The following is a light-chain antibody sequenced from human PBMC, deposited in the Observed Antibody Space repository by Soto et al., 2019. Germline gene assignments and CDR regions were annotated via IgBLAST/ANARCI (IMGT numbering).Light chain of an antibody. V-gene: IGLV2-14*01. CDR1: SSDVGGYNY. CDR3: SSYTISSTVV. CDR2: DVS. J-gene: IGLJ2*01. Sequence: QSALTQPASVSGSPGQSITISCTGTSSDVGGYNYVSWCQQHPGKAPKLMIYDVSNRPSGVSNRFSGSKSGNTASLTISGLQAEDEADYYCSSYTISSTVVFGGGTKLTVL.